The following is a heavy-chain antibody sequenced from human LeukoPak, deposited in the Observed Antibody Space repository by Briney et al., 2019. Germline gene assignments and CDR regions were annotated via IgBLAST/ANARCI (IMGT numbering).Heavy chain of an antibody. CDR3: ARGRYCSADICSGGDAFDI. V-gene: IGHV4-4*07. Sequence: PSETLSLTCTVSGGSINNYYWSWIRQPAGKGLEWIGRTYTRGSTNYNPSLKSRVTMSVDTSKNQFSLKLSSVTAADTAVYYCARGRYCSADICSGGDAFDIWGQGTMVSVSS. D-gene: IGHD2-15*01. CDR2: TYTRGST. J-gene: IGHJ3*02. CDR1: GGSINNYY.